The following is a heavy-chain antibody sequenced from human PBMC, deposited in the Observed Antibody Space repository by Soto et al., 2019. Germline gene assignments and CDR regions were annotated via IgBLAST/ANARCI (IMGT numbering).Heavy chain of an antibody. J-gene: IGHJ4*02. CDR2: IYSGGST. Sequence: EVQLVETGGGLIQPGGSLRLSCAASGFTVSSNYMSWVRQAPGKGLEWVSAIYSGGSTYYADSVKGRFTISRDNSKNTLYLQMNSLRAEDTAVYYCALEGYYYDSSGYYNDYWGQGTLVTVSS. CDR3: ALEGYYYDSSGYYNDY. D-gene: IGHD3-22*01. V-gene: IGHV3-53*02. CDR1: GFTVSSNY.